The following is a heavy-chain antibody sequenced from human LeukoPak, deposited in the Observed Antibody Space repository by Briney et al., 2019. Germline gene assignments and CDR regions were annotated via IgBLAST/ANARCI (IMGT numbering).Heavy chain of an antibody. V-gene: IGHV3-30*03. CDR3: ARVQGGGYRTADS. Sequence: PGGSLRLSCAASGFTFSSYGMHWVRQAPGKGLEWVAVISYDGSNKYYADSVKGRFTISRDNSKNTLFLQMNSLRPEDTARYFCARVQGGGYRTADSWGQGTLVTVSS. J-gene: IGHJ4*02. CDR2: ISYDGSNK. D-gene: IGHD6-25*01. CDR1: GFTFSSYG.